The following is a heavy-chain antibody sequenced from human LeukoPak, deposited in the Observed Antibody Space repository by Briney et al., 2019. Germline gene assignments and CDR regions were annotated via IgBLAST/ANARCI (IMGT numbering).Heavy chain of an antibody. V-gene: IGHV1-69*13. D-gene: IGHD6-13*01. Sequence: ASVKVSCKASGGTFISYAISWVRQAPGQGLEWMGGIIPIFGTANYAQKFQGRVTITADESTSTAYMELSSLRSEDTAVYYCARGAATGGNWFDPWGQGTLVTVSS. CDR1: GGTFISYA. CDR2: IIPIFGTA. CDR3: ARGAATGGNWFDP. J-gene: IGHJ5*02.